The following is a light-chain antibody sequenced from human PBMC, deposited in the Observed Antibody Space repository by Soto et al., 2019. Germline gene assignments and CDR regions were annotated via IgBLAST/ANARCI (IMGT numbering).Light chain of an antibody. CDR1: FFNIGAGYD. CDR2: GNN. J-gene: IGLJ3*02. CDR3: QSYDINLSGV. V-gene: IGLV1-40*01. Sequence: QSVLTQPPSVSGAPGQRVTISCTGSFFNIGAGYDVHWYRQLPETAPKLLIYGNNNRPSGVPDRFSASKSGSSASLTITGLQAEDEADYYCQSYDINLSGVFGGGTKLTVL.